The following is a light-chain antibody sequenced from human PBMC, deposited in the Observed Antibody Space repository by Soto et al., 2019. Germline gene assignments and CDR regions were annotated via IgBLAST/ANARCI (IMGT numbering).Light chain of an antibody. CDR3: CSYAGSSTFYV. CDR2: EVS. CDR1: SSDVGSYNL. V-gene: IGLV2-23*02. Sequence: QSVLTQPASVSGSPGQSITIPCTGTSSDVGSYNLVSWYQQHPGKAPKLMIYEVSKRPSGVSNRFSGSKSGNTASPTISGLQAEDEADYYCCSYAGSSTFYVFGTGTKVTVL. J-gene: IGLJ1*01.